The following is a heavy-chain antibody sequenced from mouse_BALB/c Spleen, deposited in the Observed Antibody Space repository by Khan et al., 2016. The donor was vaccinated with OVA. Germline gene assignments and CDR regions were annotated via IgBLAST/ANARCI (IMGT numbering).Heavy chain of an antibody. Sequence: EVKLEESGGGLVQPGGSMKLSCVASGFTFSNFWMNWVRQSPEKGLEWVAEIRLKSNNYATHYAESVKGRFTISRDDSNSSVYLQMNNLRAEDTDSYYCSRPSGYYACFAYWGQGTLVTVSA. J-gene: IGHJ3*01. CDR2: IRLKSNNYAT. D-gene: IGHD2-3*01. CDR3: SRPSGYYACFAY. V-gene: IGHV6-6*02. CDR1: GFTFSNFW.